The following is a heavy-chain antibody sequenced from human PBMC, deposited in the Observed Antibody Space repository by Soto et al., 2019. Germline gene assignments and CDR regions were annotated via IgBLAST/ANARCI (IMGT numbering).Heavy chain of an antibody. V-gene: IGHV3-23*01. J-gene: IGHJ6*04. CDR2: ISGSGGVT. Sequence: EVQLLESGGGLVQPGGSLRLSCAASGLTFSSHAMSWVRQAPGKGLQWVSAISGSGGVTYYADSVKGRFTIPRDNSKNTLYLQMNTLRAEHTAVYYCAKNIPVTTPPYGMDAWGEGTTVTVSS. CDR1: GLTFSSHA. D-gene: IGHD4-17*01. CDR3: AKNIPVTTPPYGMDA.